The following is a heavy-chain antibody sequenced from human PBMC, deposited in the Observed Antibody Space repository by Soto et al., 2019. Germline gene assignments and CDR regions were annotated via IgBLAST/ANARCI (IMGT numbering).Heavy chain of an antibody. V-gene: IGHV1-3*01. J-gene: IGHJ5*02. Sequence: QVQLVQSGAEVKKPGASVKVSCKASGYTFTKYAMHWVRQAPGQRLEWMGWINAGNGNTKYSQKFQGRVTITRDTSASTAYLELGSLRSEDTAVYYCARGEGYCSGGSCYRWFDPWGQGTLVTVSS. CDR2: INAGNGNT. CDR3: ARGEGYCSGGSCYRWFDP. CDR1: GYTFTKYA. D-gene: IGHD2-15*01.